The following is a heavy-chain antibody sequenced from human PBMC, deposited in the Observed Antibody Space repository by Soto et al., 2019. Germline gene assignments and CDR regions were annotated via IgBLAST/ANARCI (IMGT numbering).Heavy chain of an antibody. V-gene: IGHV1-24*01. Sequence: QVQLVQSGAEVKKPGASVKVSCKVSGYTLTELSMHWVRQAPGKGLEWMGGFDPEDGETIYAQKFQGRVTMTEDTXTXTAYMELSSLRSEDTAVYYCATRSRTVTSLAYYFDYWGQGTLVTVSS. J-gene: IGHJ4*02. CDR1: GYTLTELS. D-gene: IGHD4-17*01. CDR3: ATRSRTVTSLAYYFDY. CDR2: FDPEDGET.